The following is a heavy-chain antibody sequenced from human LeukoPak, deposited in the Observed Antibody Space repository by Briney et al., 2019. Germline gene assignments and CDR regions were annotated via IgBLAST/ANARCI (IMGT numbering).Heavy chain of an antibody. CDR1: GYTFTCYY. J-gene: IGHJ4*02. V-gene: IGHV1-2*02. Sequence: ASVKVSCKASGYTFTCYYMHWVRQAPGQGLEWMGWINPNSGGTNYAQKFQGRVTMTRDTSISTVYMELSRLRSDDTAVYYCARGRILGTAMVAYWGQGTLVTVSS. D-gene: IGHD5-18*01. CDR3: ARGRILGTAMVAY. CDR2: INPNSGGT.